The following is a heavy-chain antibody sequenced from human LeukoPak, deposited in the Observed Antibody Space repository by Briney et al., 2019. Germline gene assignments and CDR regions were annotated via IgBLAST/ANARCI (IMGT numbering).Heavy chain of an antibody. Sequence: PGGSLRLSCATSGFTFSSYAMSWVRQAPGKGLEWVSAISGSGGSTDYADSVKGRFTISRANSKNTLYLQMNSLRAEDTAVYYCAKENYDILTGYPIDYWGQGTLVTVSS. CDR1: GFTFSSYA. V-gene: IGHV3-23*01. CDR2: ISGSGGST. D-gene: IGHD3-9*01. J-gene: IGHJ4*02. CDR3: AKENYDILTGYPIDY.